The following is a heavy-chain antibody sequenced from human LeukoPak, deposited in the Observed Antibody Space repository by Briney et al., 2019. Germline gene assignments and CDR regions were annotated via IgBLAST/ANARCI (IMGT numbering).Heavy chain of an antibody. J-gene: IGHJ4*02. CDR1: GGSFSGYD. Sequence: SGTLTLTCAVYGGSFSGYDWSWIRQPPGKGLEWIGEIHHSASTNYTPSLKSRVTISVDTSKNQFSLKLSSVPAADTAVYYCASRPGYSRGWVDYWGQGTLLTVSS. CDR2: IHHSAST. D-gene: IGHD6-19*01. CDR3: ASRPGYSRGWVDY. V-gene: IGHV4-34*01.